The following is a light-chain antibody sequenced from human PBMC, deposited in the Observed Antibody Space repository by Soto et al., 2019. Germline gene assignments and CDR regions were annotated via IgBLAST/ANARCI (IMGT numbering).Light chain of an antibody. J-gene: IGLJ1*01. CDR1: SSDVGGYNY. V-gene: IGLV2-11*01. CDR3: CSYAGSYTLYV. Sequence: QSALTKPRSVSGSPGQSVTISCTGTSSDVGGYNYVSWYQQHPGKAPKLMIYDVSKWPSGVPDRFSGSKSGNTASLTISGLQAEDEADYYCCSYAGSYTLYVFGTGTKVTV. CDR2: DVS.